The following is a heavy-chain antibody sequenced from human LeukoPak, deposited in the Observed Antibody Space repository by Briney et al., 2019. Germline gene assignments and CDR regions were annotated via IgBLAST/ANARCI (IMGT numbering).Heavy chain of an antibody. CDR3: AKDPGGRTGTTWTFDY. CDR1: GFTFGSSG. D-gene: IGHD1-1*01. V-gene: IGHV3-30*02. J-gene: IGHJ4*02. CDR2: IRYDGSNK. Sequence: GGSLRLSCAASGFTFGSSGMHWVRQAPGKGLEWVSFIRYDGSNKYYADSVKGRFTISRDNSKNTLYLQMNSLRAVDTAVYYCAKDPGGRTGTTWTFDYWGQGTLVTVSS.